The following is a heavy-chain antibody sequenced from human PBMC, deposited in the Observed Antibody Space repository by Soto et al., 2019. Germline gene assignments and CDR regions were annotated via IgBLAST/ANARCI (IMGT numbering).Heavy chain of an antibody. Sequence: SGPTLVNPTQTLTLTCTFSGFSLSTDDVGVGWIRQPPGEALDWLAVIYWDDDKRYSPSLKSRLTITKDTSKNQVLLTMTNMDPVDTATYFCARSKYSISSFDYWGQGALVTVSS. V-gene: IGHV2-5*02. CDR2: IYWDDDK. D-gene: IGHD6-6*01. CDR1: GFSLSTDDVG. CDR3: ARSKYSISSFDY. J-gene: IGHJ4*02.